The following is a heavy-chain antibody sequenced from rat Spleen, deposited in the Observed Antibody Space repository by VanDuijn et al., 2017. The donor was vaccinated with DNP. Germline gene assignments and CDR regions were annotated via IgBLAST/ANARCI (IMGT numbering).Heavy chain of an antibody. CDR2: ISYDGSST. Sequence: EVQLVESGGGLVQPGGSLKLSCAASGFTFSDYNMAWVRQAPKKGLEWVATISYDGSSTYYRDSVKGRFTISRDNAKSTLYLQMNSLRSEDTATYYCARRSDYHDYWGQGVLVTVSS. J-gene: IGHJ2*01. V-gene: IGHV5-7*01. CDR1: GFTFSDYN. CDR3: ARRSDYHDY.